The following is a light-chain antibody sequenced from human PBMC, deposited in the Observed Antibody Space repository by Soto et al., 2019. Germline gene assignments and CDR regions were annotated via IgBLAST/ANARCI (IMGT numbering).Light chain of an antibody. J-gene: IGKJ2*01. CDR2: DAS. Sequence: EIVMTQSPATLSVSPGERATLSCRASQSVSRNLAWYQQKPGQPPRLLIYDASTRATGVPARFGGSGSGTEFTLTISGLQSEDFAVYYCQQYGDWPPDTFGQGTKAEI. V-gene: IGKV3-15*01. CDR1: QSVSRN. CDR3: QQYGDWPPDT.